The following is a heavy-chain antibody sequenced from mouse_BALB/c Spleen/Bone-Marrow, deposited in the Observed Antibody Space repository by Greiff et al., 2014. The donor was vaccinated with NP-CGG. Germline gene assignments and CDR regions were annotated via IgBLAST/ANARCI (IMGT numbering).Heavy chain of an antibody. CDR3: ARKYGDY. CDR2: IYPGDGET. Sequence: VQLQQSGAELVRPGSSAKISCKASGYPFSSYWMSWVKQRPGQGLEWIGQIYPGDGETNYNGKFKGNATLTADKSSSTAYMQLISLTSEDSAVYFCARKYGDYWGQGTTLTVSS. CDR1: GYPFSSYW. J-gene: IGHJ2*01. D-gene: IGHD2-10*02. V-gene: IGHV1-80*01.